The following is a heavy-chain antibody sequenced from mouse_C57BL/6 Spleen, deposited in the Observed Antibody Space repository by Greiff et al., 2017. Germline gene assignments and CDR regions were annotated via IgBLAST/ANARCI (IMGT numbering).Heavy chain of an antibody. D-gene: IGHD2-1*01. Sequence: EVQLQESGPGLVKPSQSLSLTCSVTGYSITSGYYWNWIRQFPGNKLEWMGYISYDGSNNYNPSLKNRISITRDTSKNQFFLKLNSVTTEDTATYYCARVAIYYGNFDYFDYWGQGTTLTVSS. J-gene: IGHJ2*01. V-gene: IGHV3-6*01. CDR2: ISYDGSN. CDR1: GYSITSGYY. CDR3: ARVAIYYGNFDYFDY.